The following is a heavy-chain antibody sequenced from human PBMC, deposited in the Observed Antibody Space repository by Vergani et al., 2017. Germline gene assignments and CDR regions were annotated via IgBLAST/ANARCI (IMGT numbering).Heavy chain of an antibody. CDR3: ARVDYPANYYYYDMDV. CDR1: GYTFTSYG. D-gene: IGHD4-11*01. Sequence: QVQLVQSGAEVKKPGASVKVSCKASGYTFTSYGISWVRQAPGQGLEWMGCISAYNGNTNYAQKLQGRVTMTTDTSTSTAYMELRSLRSDDTAVYYCARVDYPANYYYYDMDVWGKGTTVTVSS. CDR2: ISAYNGNT. J-gene: IGHJ6*03. V-gene: IGHV1-18*01.